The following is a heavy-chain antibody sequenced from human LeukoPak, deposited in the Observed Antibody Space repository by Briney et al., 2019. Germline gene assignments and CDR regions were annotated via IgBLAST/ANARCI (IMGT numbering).Heavy chain of an antibody. CDR3: ARETGYYDSSGHLDV. CDR2: INPSGGST. Sequence: APVKVSCKASGYTFTSYYMHWVRQAPGQGLEWMGIINPSGGSTSYAQKFQGRVTMTRDMSTSTVYMELSSLRSEDTAVYYCARETGYYDSSGHLDVWGKGTTVTVSS. D-gene: IGHD3-22*01. CDR1: GYTFTSYY. J-gene: IGHJ6*04. V-gene: IGHV1-46*01.